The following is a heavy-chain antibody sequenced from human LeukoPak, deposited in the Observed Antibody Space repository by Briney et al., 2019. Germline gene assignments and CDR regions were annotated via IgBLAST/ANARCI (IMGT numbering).Heavy chain of an antibody. CDR3: ARHNWFDP. V-gene: IGHV3-48*03. Sequence: PGGSLRLSCAASGFTFSSYEMNWVRQAPGKGLEWVSYISRSASTIYYADSVKGRFTISRDNAKNSLYLQMNSLRAEDTAVYYCARHNWFDPWGQGTLVTVSS. CDR2: ISRSASTI. CDR1: GFTFSSYE. J-gene: IGHJ5*02.